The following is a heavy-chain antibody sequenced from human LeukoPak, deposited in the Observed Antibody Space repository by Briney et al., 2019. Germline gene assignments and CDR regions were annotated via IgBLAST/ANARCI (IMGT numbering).Heavy chain of an antibody. Sequence: GGPLRLSCAASGFTFSSYTMHWVRQAPGKGLEWVAVIWYDGSNKYYADSVKGRFTISRDNSKNTLYLQMSSLRAEDTAVYYCARGYDSSGYYIWYFDYWGQGTLVTVSS. V-gene: IGHV3-33*01. CDR3: ARGYDSSGYYIWYFDY. CDR1: GFTFSSYT. CDR2: IWYDGSNK. D-gene: IGHD3-22*01. J-gene: IGHJ4*02.